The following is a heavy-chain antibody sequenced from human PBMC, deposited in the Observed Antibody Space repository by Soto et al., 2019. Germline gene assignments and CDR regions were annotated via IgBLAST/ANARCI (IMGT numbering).Heavy chain of an antibody. V-gene: IGHV5-51*01. CDR3: ASHTIHYSSSWPGYYYYGMDV. Sequence: EVQLVQSGAEVKKPGESLKISCKGSGYSFTSYWIGWVRQMPGKGLEWMGIIYPGDSDTRYSPSFQGQVTISADKSISTAYLQWSSLKASDTAMYYCASHTIHYSSSWPGYYYYGMDVWGQGTTVTVSS. CDR2: IYPGDSDT. J-gene: IGHJ6*02. CDR1: GYSFTSYW. D-gene: IGHD6-13*01.